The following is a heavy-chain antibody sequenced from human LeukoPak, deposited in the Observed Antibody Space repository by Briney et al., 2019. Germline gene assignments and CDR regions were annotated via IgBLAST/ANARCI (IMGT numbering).Heavy chain of an antibody. Sequence: GGSLRLSCAASGFTFNSYWMHWVRQAPGKGLVWVSRINSDGSSTSYADSVKGRFTIFRDNAKNTLYLQMNSLGVEDTAVYYCANYYYYNSGYFDYWGQGTLVTVSS. J-gene: IGHJ4*02. CDR1: GFTFNSYW. D-gene: IGHD3-22*01. CDR3: ANYYYYNSGYFDY. CDR2: INSDGSST. V-gene: IGHV3-74*01.